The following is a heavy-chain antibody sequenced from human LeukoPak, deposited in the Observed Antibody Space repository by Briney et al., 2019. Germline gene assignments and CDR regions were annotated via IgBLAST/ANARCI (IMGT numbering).Heavy chain of an antibody. CDR3: ARGLASYDILDSDY. CDR2: ISSSSSDI. D-gene: IGHD3-9*01. CDR1: GFTFSSYS. V-gene: IGHV3-21*01. Sequence: GVSLRLSCAASGFTFSSYSMNWVRQAPGKGLEWVSSISSSSSDIYYADSVKGRFTISRDNAKNSLYLQMNSMRAEDTAVYYCARGLASYDILDSDYWGQGTLVTVSS. J-gene: IGHJ4*02.